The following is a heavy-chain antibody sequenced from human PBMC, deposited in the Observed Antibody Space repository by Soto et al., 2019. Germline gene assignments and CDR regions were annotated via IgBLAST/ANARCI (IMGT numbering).Heavy chain of an antibody. Sequence: QVQLVESGGGVVQPGRSLRISCAASGFTFSSYGMHWVRQAPGKGLEWVALIWYDGSNKYYADSVKGRFTISRDNSKNTLYLQMNSLRAEDTAVYYCARDQGAYAEYFQHWGQGTLVTVSS. J-gene: IGHJ1*01. CDR3: ARDQGAYAEYFQH. D-gene: IGHD1-26*01. CDR1: GFTFSSYG. V-gene: IGHV3-33*01. CDR2: IWYDGSNK.